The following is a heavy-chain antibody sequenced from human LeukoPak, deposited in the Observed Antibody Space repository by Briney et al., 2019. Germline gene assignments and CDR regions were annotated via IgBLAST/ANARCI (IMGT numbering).Heavy chain of an antibody. CDR1: GFLFDEYG. D-gene: IGHD3-3*01. J-gene: IGHJ3*01. Sequence: GGSLRLSCAASGFLFDEYGMSWVRQAPGKGLEWVSGINWNGANTGYADPVKGRFIISRDNAKNSLYLQMSSLRDEDTALYHCVRAQYTTSGYYNGFDLWGQGTMVAVSS. V-gene: IGHV3-20*01. CDR2: INWNGANT. CDR3: VRAQYTTSGYYNGFDL.